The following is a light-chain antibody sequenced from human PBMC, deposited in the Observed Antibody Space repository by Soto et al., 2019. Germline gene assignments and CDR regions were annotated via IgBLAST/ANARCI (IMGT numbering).Light chain of an antibody. CDR3: QSPDSSGTSWV. CDR2: KDT. V-gene: IGLV3-25*01. CDR1: ALPKQY. Sequence: SYELIQPPSVSVSPGQTARITCSGDALPKQYAYWYQQKAGQAPVLVIYKDTERPSGIPERFSGSISGTTVTLTIRGVQAEDEADYYCQSPDSSGTSWVFGGGTKLTVL. J-gene: IGLJ3*02.